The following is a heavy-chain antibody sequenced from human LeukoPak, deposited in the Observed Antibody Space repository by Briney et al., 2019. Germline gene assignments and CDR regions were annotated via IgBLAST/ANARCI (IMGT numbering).Heavy chain of an antibody. Sequence: SETLSLTCTVSGFSSSTYYWSWIRQPPGKALEWIGYISYSESTNYNPSLKSRVTISVDTSKNQFSLKLSSVTAADTAVYYCARTGNNWSFDYWGQGTLVTVSS. CDR2: ISYSEST. V-gene: IGHV4-59*01. CDR3: ARTGNNWSFDY. J-gene: IGHJ4*02. CDR1: GFSSSTYY. D-gene: IGHD1-1*01.